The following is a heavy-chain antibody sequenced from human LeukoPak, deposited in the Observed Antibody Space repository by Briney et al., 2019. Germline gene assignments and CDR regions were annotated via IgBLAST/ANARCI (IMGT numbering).Heavy chain of an antibody. CDR2: IYYSGST. D-gene: IGHD3-3*01. V-gene: IGHV4-39*01. CDR1: GGSISSSSYY. CDR3: ARNKKSEVSIFWSGYYYYMDV. J-gene: IGHJ6*03. Sequence: SETLSLTCTVSGGSISSSSYYWGWIRQPPGKGLEWIGSIYYSGSTYYNPSLKSRVTISVDTSKNQFSLKLSSVTAADTAVYYCARNKKSEVSIFWSGYYYYMDVGGKGTTVTVPS.